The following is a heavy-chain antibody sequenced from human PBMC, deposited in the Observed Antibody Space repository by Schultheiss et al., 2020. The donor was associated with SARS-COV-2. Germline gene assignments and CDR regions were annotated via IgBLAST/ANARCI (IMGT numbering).Heavy chain of an antibody. CDR3: ARCASSSSGYNFAMDV. V-gene: IGHV4-61*02. J-gene: IGHJ6*02. D-gene: IGHD6-6*01. CDR2: IYTSGST. CDR1: GGSISSGSYY. Sequence: SQTLSLTCTVSGGSISSGSYYWSWIRQPAGKGLEWIGRIYTSGSTNYNPSLKSRVTMSVDTSKNQFSLKLSSVTAADTAVYYCARCASSSSGYNFAMDVWGQGTTVTVSS.